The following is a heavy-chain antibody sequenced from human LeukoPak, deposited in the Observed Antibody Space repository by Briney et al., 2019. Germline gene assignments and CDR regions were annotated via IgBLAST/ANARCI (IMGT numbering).Heavy chain of an antibody. J-gene: IGHJ4*02. D-gene: IGHD3-16*01. CDR2: IYYSGST. V-gene: IGHV4-59*01. CDR3: ARGGNYNFDY. Sequence: SETLSLTCTVSGASISSYYGSWIRQPPGKGLEWIGYIYYSGSTNYNPSLKSRVTISVDTSKNQFSLNLRSVTAADTAVYYCARGGNYNFDYWGQGTLVTVSS. CDR1: GASISSYY.